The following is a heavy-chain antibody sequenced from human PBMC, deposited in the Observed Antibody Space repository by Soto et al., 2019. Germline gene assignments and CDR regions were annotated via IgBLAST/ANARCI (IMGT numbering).Heavy chain of an antibody. CDR2: IKSAADGGTT. Sequence: EVQLVESGGGLVEPGGSLRLSCAASGFTFTNAVMTWVRQAPGKGLEWVGRIKSAADGGTTDYAAPVKGRFTISRDDSENTLYLHMNSLATEDTAVYYCTTGFKGRDHWGQGTLVTVSS. CDR1: GFTFTNAV. J-gene: IGHJ4*02. D-gene: IGHD3-10*01. CDR3: TTGFKGRDH. V-gene: IGHV3-15*01.